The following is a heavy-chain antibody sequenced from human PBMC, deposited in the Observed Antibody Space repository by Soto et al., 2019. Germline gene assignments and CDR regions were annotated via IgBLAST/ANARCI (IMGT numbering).Heavy chain of an antibody. CDR3: ARGQYYYDSSGYLLDYSMDV. J-gene: IGHJ6*02. CDR1: GGSISSGGYY. D-gene: IGHD3-22*01. Sequence: LSLTCSVSGGSISSGGYYWSWIRQHPGKGLKWIGYIYYSGSSHYNPSLKSRVTISGDTSKNQFSLKLSSVTAADTAVYYCARGQYYYDSSGYLLDYSMDVWGQGTTVTVSS. CDR2: IYYSGSS. V-gene: IGHV4-31*03.